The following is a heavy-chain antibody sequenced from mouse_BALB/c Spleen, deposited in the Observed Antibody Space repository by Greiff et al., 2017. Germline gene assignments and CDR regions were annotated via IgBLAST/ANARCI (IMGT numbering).Heavy chain of an antibody. J-gene: IGHJ4*01. Sequence: QVQLQQSGAELVRPGSSVKISCKASGYAFSSYWMNWVKQRPGQGLEWIGQIYPGDGDTNYNGKFKGKATLTADKSSSTAYMQLSSLTSEDSAVYFCARWGYYGSSAYAMDYWGQGTSVTVSS. CDR3: ARWGYYGSSAYAMDY. V-gene: IGHV1-80*01. D-gene: IGHD1-1*01. CDR2: IYPGDGDT. CDR1: GYAFSSYW.